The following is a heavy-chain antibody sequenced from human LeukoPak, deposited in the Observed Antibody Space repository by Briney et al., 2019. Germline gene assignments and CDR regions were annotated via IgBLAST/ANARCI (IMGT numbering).Heavy chain of an antibody. CDR3: ARDYYGSGNYYYYYYMDV. CDR1: GFTFSSYS. D-gene: IGHD3-10*01. CDR2: ISSSGSTI. Sequence: GGSLRLSCAASGFTFSSYSMSWLRRAPGKGLEWVSYISSSGSTIYYADSVKGRFTISRDNAKNSLYLQMNSLRAEDTAVYYCARDYYGSGNYYYYYYMDVWGKGTTVTVSS. J-gene: IGHJ6*03. V-gene: IGHV3-48*04.